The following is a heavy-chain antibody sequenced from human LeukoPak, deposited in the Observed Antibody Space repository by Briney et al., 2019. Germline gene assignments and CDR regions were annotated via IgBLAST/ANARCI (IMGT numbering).Heavy chain of an antibody. D-gene: IGHD3-22*01. V-gene: IGHV1-46*01. CDR1: GYTITSYY. CDR2: INPSGGST. CDR3: ASPYYYDSSGYNYYYYGMDV. Sequence: ASVKVSCKASGYTITSYYMHWVRQAPGQGLAWMGIINPSGGSTSYAQKFQGRVTMTRDTSTSTVYMELSSLRSEDTAVYYCASPYYYDSSGYNYYYYGMDVWGQGTTVTVSS. J-gene: IGHJ6*02.